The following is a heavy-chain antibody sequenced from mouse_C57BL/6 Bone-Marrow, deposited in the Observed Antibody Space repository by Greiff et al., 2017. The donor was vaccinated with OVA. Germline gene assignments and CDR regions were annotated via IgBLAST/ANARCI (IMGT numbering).Heavy chain of an antibody. V-gene: IGHV1-19*01. Sequence: VQLQQSGPVLVKPGASVKMSCKASGYTFTDYYMNWVKQSHGKSLEWIGVINPYNGGTSYNQKFKGKATLTVDKSSSTAYMELNSLTSEDSAVYYCAVGSMTPFAYWGQGTLVTVSA. D-gene: IGHD2-10*02. CDR1: GYTFTDYY. CDR2: INPYNGGT. CDR3: AVGSMTPFAY. J-gene: IGHJ3*01.